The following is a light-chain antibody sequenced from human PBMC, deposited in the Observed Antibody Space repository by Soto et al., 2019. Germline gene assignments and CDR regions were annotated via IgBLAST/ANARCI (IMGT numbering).Light chain of an antibody. CDR3: SSYADSNNVEVL. CDR1: SSDVGSCKY. J-gene: IGLJ2*01. V-gene: IGLV2-8*01. Sequence: QSALTQAPSASGSPGQSVTIACTGTSSDVGSCKYVSWYQQHPGKAPKLIIYEVIKRPSGVPDRFSGSKSGNTASLRVSGLQAEDEADYYCSSYADSNNVEVLFGGGTKLTVL. CDR2: EVI.